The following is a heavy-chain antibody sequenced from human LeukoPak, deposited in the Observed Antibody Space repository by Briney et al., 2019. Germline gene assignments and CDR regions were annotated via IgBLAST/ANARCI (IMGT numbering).Heavy chain of an antibody. CDR3: AKASYTLIVVGVDY. Sequence: GGSLRLSCAASGFTFSSYAMSWVRQAPGKGLEWVSAISGSGGTTYYADSVNGRFTISRDNSKNTLYLQMNSLRAEDTAVYYCAKASYTLIVVGVDYWGQGTLVTVSS. V-gene: IGHV3-23*01. D-gene: IGHD3-22*01. CDR1: GFTFSSYA. J-gene: IGHJ4*02. CDR2: ISGSGGTT.